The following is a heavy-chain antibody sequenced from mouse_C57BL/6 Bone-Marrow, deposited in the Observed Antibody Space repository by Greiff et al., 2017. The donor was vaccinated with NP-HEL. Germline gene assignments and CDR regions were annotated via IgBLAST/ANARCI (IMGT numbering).Heavy chain of an antibody. J-gene: IGHJ2*01. CDR1: GYSITSGYY. Sequence: EVKVEESGPGLVKPSQSLSLTCSVTGYSITSGYYWNWIRQFPGNKLEWMGYISYDGSNNYNPSLKNRISITRDTSKNQFFLKLNSVTTEDTATYYCAREGDSSGRRGDYWGQGTTLTVSS. CDR2: ISYDGSN. CDR3: AREGDSSGRRGDY. D-gene: IGHD3-2*02. V-gene: IGHV3-6*01.